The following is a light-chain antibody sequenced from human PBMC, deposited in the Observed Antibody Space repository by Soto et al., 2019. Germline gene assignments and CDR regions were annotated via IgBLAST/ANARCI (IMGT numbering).Light chain of an antibody. CDR2: DAS. J-gene: IGKJ1*01. Sequence: EIVLTQSPATLSLSPGERATLSCRASQSVSSYLAWYQQKPDQAARLLIYDASNRATGIPARFSGSGSGTDFTLTISSLEPEDFAVYYCQQRSNWPPWTFGQGTKVEIK. CDR1: QSVSSY. V-gene: IGKV3-11*01. CDR3: QQRSNWPPWT.